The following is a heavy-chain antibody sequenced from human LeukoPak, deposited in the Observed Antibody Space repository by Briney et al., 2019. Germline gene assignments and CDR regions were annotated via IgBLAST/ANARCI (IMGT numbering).Heavy chain of an antibody. CDR1: GGSISSGGYY. Sequence: SETLSLTCTVSGGSISSGGYYWSWIRQHPGKGLEWIGCIYYSGSTYYNPSPKSRVTISVDTSKNQFSLKLSSVTAADTAVYYCARGFFYGDYPSGMDVWGQGTTVTVSS. D-gene: IGHD4-17*01. CDR2: IYYSGST. J-gene: IGHJ6*02. CDR3: ARGFFYGDYPSGMDV. V-gene: IGHV4-31*03.